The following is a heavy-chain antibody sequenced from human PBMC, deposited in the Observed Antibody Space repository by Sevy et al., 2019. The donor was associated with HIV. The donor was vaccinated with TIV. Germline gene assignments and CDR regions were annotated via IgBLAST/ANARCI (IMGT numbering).Heavy chain of an antibody. CDR2: IIPIFGTA. Sequence: ASVKVSCKASGGTFSSYAISWVRQAPGQGLEWMGGIIPIFGTANYAQKFQDRVTITADESTSTAYMELSSLRSEDTAVYYRAIGRKVVKWGDWGQGTLVTVSS. J-gene: IGHJ4*02. CDR1: GGTFSSYA. CDR3: AIGRKVVKWGD. V-gene: IGHV1-69*13. D-gene: IGHD1-26*01.